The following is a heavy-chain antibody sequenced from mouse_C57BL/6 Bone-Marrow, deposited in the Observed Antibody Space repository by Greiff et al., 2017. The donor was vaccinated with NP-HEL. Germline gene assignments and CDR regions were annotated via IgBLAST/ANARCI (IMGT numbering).Heavy chain of an antibody. V-gene: IGHV1-22*01. CDR2: INPNNGGT. Sequence: QLKESGPELVKPGASVKMSCKASGYTFTDYNMHWVKQSHGKSLEWIGYINPNNGGTSYNQKFKGKATLTVNKSSSTAYMELRSLTSEDSAVYYCARSHYYGSSYVLFAYWGQGTLVTVSA. CDR1: GYTFTDYN. CDR3: ARSHYYGSSYVLFAY. J-gene: IGHJ3*01. D-gene: IGHD1-1*01.